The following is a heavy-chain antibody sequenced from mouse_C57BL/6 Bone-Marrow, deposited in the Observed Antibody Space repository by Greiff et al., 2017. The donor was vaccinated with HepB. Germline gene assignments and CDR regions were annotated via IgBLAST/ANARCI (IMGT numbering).Heavy chain of an antibody. CDR1: GFNIKDYY. CDR3: YVYYAMDY. V-gene: IGHV14-2*01. D-gene: IGHD1-1*01. Sequence: VHVKQSGAELVKPGASVKLSCTASGFNIKDYYMHWVKQRTEQGLEWIGRIDPEDGETKYAPKFKGKATITADKSSNTAYLQLSSMTSEDTAVYYCYVYYAMDYWGQGTSVTVSS. J-gene: IGHJ4*01. CDR2: IDPEDGET.